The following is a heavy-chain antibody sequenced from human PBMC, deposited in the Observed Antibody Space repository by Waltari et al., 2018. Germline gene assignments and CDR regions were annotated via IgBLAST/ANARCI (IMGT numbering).Heavy chain of an antibody. CDR2: SYHSGST. J-gene: IGHJ4*02. V-gene: IGHV4-4*02. D-gene: IGHD3-22*01. CDR1: GGSISSSNW. Sequence: QVQLQESGPGLVKPSGTLSLTCAVSGGSISSSNWWCWVRQPPGKGREWMGGSYHSGSTNYNPSLKCRVTISIDKSKNQFSRKLSSVTAADTAVYYCARIIDSSGYFSYWGQGTLVTVSS. CDR3: ARIIDSSGYFSY.